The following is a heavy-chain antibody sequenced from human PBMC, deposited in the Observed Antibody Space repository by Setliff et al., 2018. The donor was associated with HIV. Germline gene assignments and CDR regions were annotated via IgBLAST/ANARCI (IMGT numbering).Heavy chain of an antibody. Sequence: GASVKVSCKASGYTFTSYYMHWVRQAPGQGLEWMGIINPSGGSTSYAQKFQGRVTMTRDTSTSTVYMELSSLRSEDTAVYYCARAGGFCNAANCLRSYDAFDIWGQGTTVTVSS. CDR3: ARAGGFCNAANCLRSYDAFDI. J-gene: IGHJ3*02. V-gene: IGHV1-46*01. CDR1: GYTFTSYY. D-gene: IGHD2-15*01. CDR2: INPSGGST.